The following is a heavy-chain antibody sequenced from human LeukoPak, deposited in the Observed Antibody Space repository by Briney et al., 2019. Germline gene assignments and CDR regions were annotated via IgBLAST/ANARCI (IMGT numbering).Heavy chain of an antibody. Sequence: GGSLRLSCAGSGFTFSDSWMNWVRQAPGKGLEWVATMNQNGDQTNYADSVRGRFTISRDNAKNSLYLQMNSLRAEDTAVYYYARDVRYWGQGTLVTVSS. CDR1: GFTFSDSW. CDR3: ARDVRY. CDR2: MNQNGDQT. V-gene: IGHV3-7*04. J-gene: IGHJ4*02.